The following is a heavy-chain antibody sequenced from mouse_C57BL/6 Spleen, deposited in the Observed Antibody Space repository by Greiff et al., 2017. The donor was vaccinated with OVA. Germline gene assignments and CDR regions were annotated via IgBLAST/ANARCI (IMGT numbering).Heavy chain of an antibody. D-gene: IGHD1-1*01. CDR2: IDPSDSYT. CDR3: ARKDLRGYGSSPFAY. Sequence: QVQLQQPGAELVMPGASVKLSCKASGYTFTSYWMHWVKQRPGQGLEWIGEIDPSDSYTNYNQKFKGKSTLTVDKSSSTAYMQLSSLTSEDSAVYYCARKDLRGYGSSPFAYWGQGTLVTVSA. J-gene: IGHJ3*01. CDR1: GYTFTSYW. V-gene: IGHV1-69*01.